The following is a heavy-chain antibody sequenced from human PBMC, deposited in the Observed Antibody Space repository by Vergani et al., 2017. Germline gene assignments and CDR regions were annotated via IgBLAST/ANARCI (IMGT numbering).Heavy chain of an antibody. CDR2: IYRTGRT. J-gene: IGHJ4*02. Sequence: QVQLQESGPGLVKPSETLSLTCAVSGFSIDNGYYWDWIRQPPGKGLEWIGSIYRTGRTHFNPSLKSRVTISVDTSNNHFSLRLNSLTAADTAVYYCARRSGIVYDIFSDTQYFFDFWGQGTRVTVSS. CDR3: ARRSGIVYDIFSDTQYFFDF. D-gene: IGHD3-9*01. V-gene: IGHV4-38-2*01. CDR1: GFSIDNGYY.